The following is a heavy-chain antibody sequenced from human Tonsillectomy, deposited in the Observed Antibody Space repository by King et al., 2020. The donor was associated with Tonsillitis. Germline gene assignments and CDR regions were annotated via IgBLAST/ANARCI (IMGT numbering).Heavy chain of an antibody. CDR3: ARDLAIRGYSYGPGTFDY. Sequence: VQLVESGGSLVKPGGSLRLSCAASGFTFSNYSMNWVRQAPGKGLEWVSCISRSSSYIWDADSVMGRFTISRDNAKNSLYLQMNSLSSEDTAMYYCARDLAIRGYSYGPGTFDYWGQGTLVTVSS. D-gene: IGHD5-18*01. CDR2: ISRSSSYI. J-gene: IGHJ4*02. CDR1: GFTFSNYS. V-gene: IGHV3-21*01.